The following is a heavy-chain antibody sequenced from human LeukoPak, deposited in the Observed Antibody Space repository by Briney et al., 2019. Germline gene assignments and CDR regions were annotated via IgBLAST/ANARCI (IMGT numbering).Heavy chain of an antibody. CDR2: INHTGST. V-gene: IGHV4-34*01. CDR1: GGSFSGYY. CDR3: ARSDIAVAAPDY. Sequence: SETLSLTCAVYGGSFSGYYWSWIRQPPGKGLEWIGEINHTGSTNYNPSLKSRVTISVDTSKNQFSLKLSSVTAADTAVYYCARSDIAVAAPDYWGQGTLVTVSS. D-gene: IGHD6-19*01. J-gene: IGHJ4*02.